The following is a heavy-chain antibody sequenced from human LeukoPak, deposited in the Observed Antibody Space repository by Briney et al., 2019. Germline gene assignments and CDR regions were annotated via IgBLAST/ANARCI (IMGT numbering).Heavy chain of an antibody. V-gene: IGHV1-58*02. Sequence: GTSVKVSCKASGFTFTSSAMQWVRQARRQRLEWIGWIVVGSGNTNYAQKFQERVTITRDMSTSTAYMELSSLRSEDTAVYYCAADRYDSSGYYHFDYWGQGTLVTVSS. CDR1: GFTFTSSA. CDR2: IVVGSGNT. D-gene: IGHD3-22*01. CDR3: AADRYDSSGYYHFDY. J-gene: IGHJ4*02.